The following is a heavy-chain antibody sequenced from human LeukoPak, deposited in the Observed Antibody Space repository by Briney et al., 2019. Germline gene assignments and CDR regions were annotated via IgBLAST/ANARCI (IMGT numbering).Heavy chain of an antibody. V-gene: IGHV4-59*01. Sequence: PSETLSLTCTVSGGSISSYYWSWIRQPPGKGLERIGYIYHSGSTNYNPSLKSRVTISVDTSKNQFSLKLSSVTAADTAVYYCARDTAARPDGYYYYGMDVWGQGTTVTVSS. J-gene: IGHJ6*02. CDR1: GGSISSYY. CDR2: IYHSGST. D-gene: IGHD6-6*01. CDR3: ARDTAARPDGYYYYGMDV.